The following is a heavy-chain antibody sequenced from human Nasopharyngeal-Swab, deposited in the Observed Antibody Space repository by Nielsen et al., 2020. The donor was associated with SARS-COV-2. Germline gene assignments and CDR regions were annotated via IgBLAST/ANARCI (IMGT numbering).Heavy chain of an antibody. D-gene: IGHD6-19*01. J-gene: IGHJ6*02. Sequence: GGSLRLSCAASGFTFSSYAMSWVRQAPGKGLEWVSAISGSGGSTYYADSVKGRFTISRDNSKTTLYLQMNSLRAEDTAVYYCAKDDRRSQWLVDYYYGMDVWGQGTTVTVSS. V-gene: IGHV3-23*01. CDR3: AKDDRRSQWLVDYYYGMDV. CDR1: GFTFSSYA. CDR2: ISGSGGST.